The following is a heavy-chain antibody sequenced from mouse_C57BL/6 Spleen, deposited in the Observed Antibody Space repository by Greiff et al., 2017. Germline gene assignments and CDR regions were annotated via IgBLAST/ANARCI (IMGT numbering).Heavy chain of an antibody. V-gene: IGHV1-39*01. Sequence: VHVKQSGPELVKPGASVKISCKASGYSFTDYNMNWVKQSHGRSLEWIGVINPNYGTTSYNQKFKGKATMTVDQASSTAYMQLNSLTSEDSAVYYCARKGKGSMDYWGQGTSVTVSS. CDR2: INPNYGTT. D-gene: IGHD1-3*01. J-gene: IGHJ4*01. CDR3: ARKGKGSMDY. CDR1: GYSFTDYN.